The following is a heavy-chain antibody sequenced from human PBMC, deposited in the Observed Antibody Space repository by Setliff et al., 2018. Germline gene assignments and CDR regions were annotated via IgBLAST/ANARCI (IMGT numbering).Heavy chain of an antibody. CDR1: GGTFTNYG. J-gene: IGHJ6*03. Sequence: SVKVSCKASGGTFTNYGVSWVRQAPGQGLEWMGGTITLFGTTSYAQKFQGRVTITTNESTSTAYMELSSLTSDDTAVYYCAREGVDTRSSTDYRYYMDVWGKGTTVTVSS. CDR3: AREGVDTRSSTDYRYYMDV. D-gene: IGHD5-18*01. V-gene: IGHV1-69*05. CDR2: TITLFGTT.